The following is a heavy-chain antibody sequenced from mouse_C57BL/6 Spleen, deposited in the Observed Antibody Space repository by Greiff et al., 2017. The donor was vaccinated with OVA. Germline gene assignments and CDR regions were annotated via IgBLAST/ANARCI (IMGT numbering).Heavy chain of an antibody. Sequence: QVQLKQPGAELVMPGASVKLSCKASGYTFTSYWMHWVKQRPGQGLEWIGEIDPSDSYTNYNQKFKGKSTLTVDKSSSTAYMQLSSLTSEDSAVYYCAAHSPYAMDYWGQGTSVTVSA. CDR3: AAHSPYAMDY. CDR2: IDPSDSYT. D-gene: IGHD2-12*01. J-gene: IGHJ4*01. V-gene: IGHV1-69*01. CDR1: GYTFTSYW.